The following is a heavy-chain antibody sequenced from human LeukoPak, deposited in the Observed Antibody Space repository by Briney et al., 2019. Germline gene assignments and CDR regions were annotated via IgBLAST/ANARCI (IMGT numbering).Heavy chain of an antibody. D-gene: IGHD3-22*01. CDR2: INQDGSEI. CDR3: ARHQGSMIVVRTTNSSFDP. J-gene: IGHJ2*01. Sequence: GGSLRLSCAASGFTLSNYWMSWVRQAPGKGLEWLANINQDGSEIYYVDSAHGPFTISRDNRQNSLYLQINRLRAHDTALYYSARHQGSMIVVRTTNSSFDPWGRGTLVPVSS. CDR1: GFTLSNYW. V-gene: IGHV3-7*01.